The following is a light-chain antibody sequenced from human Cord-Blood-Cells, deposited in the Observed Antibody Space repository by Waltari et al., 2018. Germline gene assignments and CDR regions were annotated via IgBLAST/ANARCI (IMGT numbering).Light chain of an antibody. V-gene: IGKV1-39*01. CDR2: AAS. J-gene: IGKJ1*01. CDR1: QSISSY. Sequence: DIQMTQSPSSLSASVGDRVTLTCRASQSISSYLNWYQQKPGKAPTLLIYAASSLQSGVPSRFSGSGSGTDFTLTISSLQPEDFATYYCQQSYSTPWTFGQGTKVEIK. CDR3: QQSYSTPWT.